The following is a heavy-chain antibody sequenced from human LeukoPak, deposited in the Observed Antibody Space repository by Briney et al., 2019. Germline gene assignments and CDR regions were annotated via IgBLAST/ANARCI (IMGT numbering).Heavy chain of an antibody. CDR3: ARGGYSYTNWFDP. CDR1: GESFSGYY. Sequence: SETLSLTCAVYGESFSGYYWSWIRQPPGKGLEWIGEINHSGSTNYNPSLKSRVTISVDTSKTQFSLKLSSVTAADTAVYYCARGGYSYTNWFDPWGQGTLVTVSS. D-gene: IGHD5-18*01. CDR2: INHSGST. V-gene: IGHV4-34*01. J-gene: IGHJ5*02.